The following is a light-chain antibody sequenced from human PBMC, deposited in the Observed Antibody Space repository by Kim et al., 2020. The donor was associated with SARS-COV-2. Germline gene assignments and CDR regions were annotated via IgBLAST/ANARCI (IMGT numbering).Light chain of an antibody. CDR1: SLRKSY. Sequence: SSELTQDPTVSVALGQTVRITCQGDSLRKSYASWYQQKPGQAPILVMSDENNRPSGIPDRFSGSSSGSTASLTITGAQAADEADYYCCSRDSTAKDYVFG. CDR3: CSRDSTAKDYV. V-gene: IGLV3-19*01. CDR2: DEN. J-gene: IGLJ1*01.